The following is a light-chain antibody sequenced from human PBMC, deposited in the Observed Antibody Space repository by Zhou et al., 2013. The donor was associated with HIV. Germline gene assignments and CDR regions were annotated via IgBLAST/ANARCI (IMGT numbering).Light chain of an antibody. V-gene: IGKV1-5*03. CDR1: QSISTW. CDR3: QHYGVSPYT. J-gene: IGKJ2*01. Sequence: DIQMTQSPSTLSASVGDRVSITCRASQSISTWVAWYQQKPGKVPELLIYKASNLESGVPSRFSGSGSGTDFTLTISRLEPEDFAVYYCQHYGVSPYTFGPGTKLEI. CDR2: KAS.